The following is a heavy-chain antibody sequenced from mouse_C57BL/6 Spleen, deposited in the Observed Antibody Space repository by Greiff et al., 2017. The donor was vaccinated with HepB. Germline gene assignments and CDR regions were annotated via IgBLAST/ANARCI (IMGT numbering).Heavy chain of an antibody. J-gene: IGHJ2*01. CDR3: ARWGNWVDY. D-gene: IGHD4-1*01. CDR2: IDPSDSYT. CDR1: GYTFTSYW. V-gene: IGHV1-69*01. Sequence: QVQLKQSGAELVMPGASVKLSCKASGYTFTSYWMHWVKQRPGQGLEWIGEIDPSDSYTNYNQKFKGKSTLTVDKSSSTAYMQLSSLTSEDSAVYYCARWGNWVDYWGQGTTLTVSS.